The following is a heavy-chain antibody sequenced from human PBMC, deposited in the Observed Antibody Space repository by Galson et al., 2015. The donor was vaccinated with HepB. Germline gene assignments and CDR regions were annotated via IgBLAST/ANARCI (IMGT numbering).Heavy chain of an antibody. CDR2: IDPSDSYT. CDR1: GYSFTSYW. V-gene: IGHV5-10-1*01. J-gene: IGHJ4*02. D-gene: IGHD6-13*01. CDR3: ARLTSDSSSWYGERDFDY. Sequence: QSGAEVKKPGESLRISCKGSGYSFTSYWISWVRQMPGKGLEWMGRIDPSDSYTNYSPSFQGHVTISADKSISTAYLQWSSLKASDTAMYYCARLTSDSSSWYGERDFDYWGQGTLVTVSS.